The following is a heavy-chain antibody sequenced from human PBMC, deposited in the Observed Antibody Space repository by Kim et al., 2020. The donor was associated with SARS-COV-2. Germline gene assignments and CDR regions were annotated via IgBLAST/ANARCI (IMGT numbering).Heavy chain of an antibody. CDR2: ISAYNGNT. Sequence: ASVKVSCKASGYTFTSYGISWVRQAPGQGLEWMGWISAYNGNTNYAQKLQGRVTMTTDTSTSTAYMELRSLRSDDTAVYYCARVGGSYLGLGGRWFDPWGQGTLVTVSS. CDR1: GYTFTSYG. CDR3: ARVGGSYLGLGGRWFDP. J-gene: IGHJ5*02. V-gene: IGHV1-18*04. D-gene: IGHD1-26*01.